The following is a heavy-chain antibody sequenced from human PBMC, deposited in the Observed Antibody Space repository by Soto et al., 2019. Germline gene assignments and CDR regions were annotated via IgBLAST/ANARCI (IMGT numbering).Heavy chain of an antibody. Sequence: QVQLVQSGAEVKKPGSSVKVSCKASGGTFSSYAVSWVRQAPGQGLEWVGEIIPMYGMPNLAHRFQGRVTVTADESTSTVYMEVRSLRSEDPAIYYCARVKENCSTTSCYKFFDFWGQGTLVTVSS. CDR1: GGTFSSYA. D-gene: IGHD2-2*02. CDR2: IIPMYGMP. J-gene: IGHJ4*02. V-gene: IGHV1-69*01. CDR3: ARVKENCSTTSCYKFFDF.